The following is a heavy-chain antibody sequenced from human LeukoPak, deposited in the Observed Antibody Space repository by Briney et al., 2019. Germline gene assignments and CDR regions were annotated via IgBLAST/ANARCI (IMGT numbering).Heavy chain of an antibody. CDR1: GGTFSSYA. J-gene: IGHJ4*02. CDR3: ARGEGVAAAGPYFDLAYY. D-gene: IGHD6-13*01. Sequence: ASVKVSCKASGGTFSSYAISWVRQAPGQGLEWMGGIIPIFGTANYAQKFQGRVTITADESTSTAYMELSSLRSEDTAVYYCARGEGVAAAGPYFDLAYYWGQGTLVTVSS. V-gene: IGHV1-69*13. CDR2: IIPIFGTA.